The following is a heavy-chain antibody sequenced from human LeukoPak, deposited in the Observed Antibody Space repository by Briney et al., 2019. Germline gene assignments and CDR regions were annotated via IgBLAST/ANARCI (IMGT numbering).Heavy chain of an antibody. J-gene: IGHJ4*02. V-gene: IGHV4-30-4*08. D-gene: IGHD6-6*01. CDR1: GGSISSGDYY. CDR2: IYYSGST. Sequence: SETLSLTCTVSGGSISSGDYYWSWIRQPPGKGLEWIGYIYYSGSTYYNPSLKSRVTISVDTSKNQFSLKLSSVTAADTAVYYCASKYSSSTTFDYWGQGTLVTVSS. CDR3: ASKYSSSTTFDY.